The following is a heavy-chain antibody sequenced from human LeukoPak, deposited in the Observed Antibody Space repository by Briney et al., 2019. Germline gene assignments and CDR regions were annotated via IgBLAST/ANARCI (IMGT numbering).Heavy chain of an antibody. V-gene: IGHV4-34*01. D-gene: IGHD6-6*01. CDR3: ARGTRSSSPYFDY. J-gene: IGHJ4*02. Sequence: SETLSLTCAVYGGSFSGYYRSWIRQPPGKGLEWIGEINHSGSTNYNPSLKSRVTISVDTSKNQFSLKLSSVTAADTAVYYCARGTRSSSPYFDYWGQGTLVTVSS. CDR1: GGSFSGYY. CDR2: INHSGST.